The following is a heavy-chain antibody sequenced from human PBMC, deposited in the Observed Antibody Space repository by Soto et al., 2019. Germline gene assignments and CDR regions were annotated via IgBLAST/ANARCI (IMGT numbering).Heavy chain of an antibody. Sequence: PSETLSLTCTVSGYSISSGYHWAWIRQPPGKGLEWLGSVHYSGNTYYNPSLKSRLTISVDKSKNQFSLNLSSVTAADTAVYYCARQDRVVAEGRWFDPWGQATLVTVSS. D-gene: IGHD2-15*01. J-gene: IGHJ5*02. V-gene: IGHV4-38-2*02. CDR2: VHYSGNT. CDR1: GYSISSGYH. CDR3: ARQDRVVAEGRWFDP.